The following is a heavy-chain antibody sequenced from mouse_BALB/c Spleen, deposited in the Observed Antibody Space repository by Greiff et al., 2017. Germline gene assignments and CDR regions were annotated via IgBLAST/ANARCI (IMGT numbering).Heavy chain of an antibody. Sequence: QVQLQQSGPGLVQPSQSLSITCTASGFSLTSYGVHWVRQSPGKGLEWLGVIWSGGSTDYNAAFISRLIISKDNSKSQVFFKMNSLQADDTAIYYCARNMGTGRGFDYWGQGTLVTVSA. CDR2: IWSGGST. CDR1: GFSLTSYG. D-gene: IGHD2-13*01. J-gene: IGHJ3*01. CDR3: ARNMGTGRGFDY. V-gene: IGHV2-4-1*01.